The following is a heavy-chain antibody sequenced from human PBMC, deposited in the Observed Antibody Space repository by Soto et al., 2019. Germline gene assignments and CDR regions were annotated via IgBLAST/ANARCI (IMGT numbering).Heavy chain of an antibody. Sequence: GGSLRLSCAASGFTFSSFGMHWVRQAPGKGLEWVAVIWYDGSNQYYADSVKGRFTISRDNSKNTLYLQMNSLRAEDTAVYYCARQGAGHPYYYYGMDVWGQGTTVTVSS. CDR3: ARQGAGHPYYYYGMDV. V-gene: IGHV3-33*01. J-gene: IGHJ6*02. CDR1: GFTFSSFG. CDR2: IWYDGSNQ. D-gene: IGHD6-19*01.